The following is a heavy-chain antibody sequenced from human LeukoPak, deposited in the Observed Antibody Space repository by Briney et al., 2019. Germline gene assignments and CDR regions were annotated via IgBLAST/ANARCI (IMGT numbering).Heavy chain of an antibody. CDR1: GYTFTGYY. J-gene: IGHJ6*02. CDR2: INPNSGGT. V-gene: IGHV1-2*02. Sequence: GASVKVSCKASGYTFTGYYMHWVRQAPGQGLEWMGWINPNSGGTNYAQKFQGRVTMTRDTSISTAYMELSRLRSDDTAVYYCAATKYLIMGATPPKRTGYYYYYYGMDVWGQGTTVTVSS. D-gene: IGHD1-26*01. CDR3: AATKYLIMGATPPKRTGYYYYYYGMDV.